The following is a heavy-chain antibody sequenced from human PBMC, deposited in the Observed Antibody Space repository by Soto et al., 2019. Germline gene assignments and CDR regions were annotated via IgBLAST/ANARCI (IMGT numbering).Heavy chain of an antibody. CDR3: ARGVVAVAVPYFDY. CDR1: GGTFSSYA. CDR2: IIPIFGTA. J-gene: IGHJ4*02. Sequence: SVKVSCKASGGTFSSYAISWVRQAPGQGLEWMGGIIPIFGTANYAQKFQGRVTITADESTSTAYMELSSLRSEDTAVYYCARGVVAVAVPYFDYWGQGNLVTVSS. D-gene: IGHD6-19*01. V-gene: IGHV1-69*13.